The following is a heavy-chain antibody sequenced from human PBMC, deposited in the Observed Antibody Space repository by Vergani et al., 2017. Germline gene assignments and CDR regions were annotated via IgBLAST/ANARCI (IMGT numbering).Heavy chain of an antibody. CDR3: ARQEQQLVHGGFDY. CDR2: IYYSGST. Sequence: QLQLQESGPGLVKPSETLSLTCTVSGGSISSSSYYWGWIRQPPGKGLEGIGSIYYSGSTYYNPSLKSRVTISVDTSKNQFSLKLSSVTAADTAVYYCARQEQQLVHGGFDYWGQGTLVTVSS. J-gene: IGHJ4*02. CDR1: GGSISSSSYY. D-gene: IGHD6-13*01. V-gene: IGHV4-39*01.